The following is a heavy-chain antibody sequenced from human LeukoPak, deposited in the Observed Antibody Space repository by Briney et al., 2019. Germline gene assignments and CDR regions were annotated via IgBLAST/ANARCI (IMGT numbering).Heavy chain of an antibody. CDR1: GFTFSSYA. D-gene: IGHD5-12*01. CDR2: ISYDGSNK. J-gene: IGHJ4*02. CDR3: ARDPGTRYSGYDYYFDY. V-gene: IGHV3-30*04. Sequence: GGSLRLSCAASGFTFSSYAMHWVRQALGKGLEWVAVISYDGSNKYYADSVKGRFTISRDNSKNTLYLQMNSLRAEDTAVYYCARDPGTRYSGYDYYFDYWGQGTLVTVSS.